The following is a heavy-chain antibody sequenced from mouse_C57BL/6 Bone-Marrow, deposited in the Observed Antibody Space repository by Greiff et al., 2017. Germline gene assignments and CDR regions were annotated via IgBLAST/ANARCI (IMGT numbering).Heavy chain of an antibody. V-gene: IGHV1-72*01. CDR3: ARECLTAQATDFDY. CDR1: GYTFTSYW. D-gene: IGHD3-2*02. CDR2: IDPNSGGT. J-gene: IGHJ2*01. Sequence: QVHVKQPGAELVKPGASVKLSCKASGYTFTSYWMHWVKQRPGRGLEWIGRIDPNSGGTKYNEKFKSKATLTVDKPSSTAYMQLSSLTSEDSAVYYCARECLTAQATDFDYWGQGTTLTVSS.